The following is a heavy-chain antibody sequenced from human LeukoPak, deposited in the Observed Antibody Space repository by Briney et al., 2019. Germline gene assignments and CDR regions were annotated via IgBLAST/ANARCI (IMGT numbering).Heavy chain of an antibody. V-gene: IGHV1-2*02. CDR2: INPNSGGT. D-gene: IGHD3-22*01. CDR3: ARGRGESYYYDSSGYLHDY. Sequence: ASVKVSCKASGYTFIDYYMHWVRHAPGQGLEWMGWINPNSGGTNYAQKFQGRVTMTRDTSISTAYMELSRLRSDDTAVYYCARGRGESYYYDSSGYLHDYWGQGTLVTVSS. J-gene: IGHJ4*02. CDR1: GYTFIDYY.